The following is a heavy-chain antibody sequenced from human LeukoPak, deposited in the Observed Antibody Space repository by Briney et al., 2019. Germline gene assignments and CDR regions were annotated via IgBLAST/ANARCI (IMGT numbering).Heavy chain of an antibody. CDR2: IYYSGTT. J-gene: IGHJ4*02. CDR3: ARGVMPTILTPFDY. D-gene: IGHD5-24*01. Sequence: SETLSLTCTVSGGSISSYYWSWIRQPPGKGLEWIGYIYYSGTTNYNPSLKSRVTMPVDTPKKLFSLKLSSVTAADTAVYYCARGVMPTILTPFDYWGQGTLVTVSS. V-gene: IGHV4-59*01. CDR1: GGSISSYY.